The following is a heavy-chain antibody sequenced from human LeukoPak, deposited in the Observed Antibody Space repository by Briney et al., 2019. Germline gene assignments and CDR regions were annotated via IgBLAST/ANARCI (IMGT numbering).Heavy chain of an antibody. CDR2: IYPGDSDT. J-gene: IGHJ6*04. V-gene: IGHV5-51*01. Sequence: GASLKISSKGSGYSFTSYWIGWVRQMPGKGLEWMGIIYPGDSDTRYSPSFQGQVTISADKSISTAYLQWSSLKASDTAMYYCARQHVVRGVIITRGMDVWGKGTTVTVSS. CDR1: GYSFTSYW. CDR3: ARQHVVRGVIITRGMDV. D-gene: IGHD3-10*01.